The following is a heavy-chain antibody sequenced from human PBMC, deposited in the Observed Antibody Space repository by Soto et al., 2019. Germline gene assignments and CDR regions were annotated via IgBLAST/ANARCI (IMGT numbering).Heavy chain of an antibody. CDR3: ARVGGYTYYYDSSGSKFDY. D-gene: IGHD3-22*01. V-gene: IGHV3-21*01. CDR2: ISSSSSYI. Sequence: GGSLRLSCAASGFTFSSYSMNWVRQAPGKGLEWVSSISSSSSYIYYADSVKGRFTISRDNAKNSLYLQMNSLRAEDTAVYYCARVGGYTYYYDSSGSKFDYWGQGTLVTVS. J-gene: IGHJ4*02. CDR1: GFTFSSYS.